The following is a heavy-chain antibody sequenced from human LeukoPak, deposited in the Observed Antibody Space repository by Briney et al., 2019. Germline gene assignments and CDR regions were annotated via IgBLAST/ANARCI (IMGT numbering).Heavy chain of an antibody. Sequence: KASETLFLTCTVSGGSISSYYWSWIRQPPGKGLEWIGYIYYSGSTNYNPSLKSRVTISVDTSKNQFSLKLSSVTAADTAVYYCAREDCSSTSCYCLNWGQGTLVTVSS. CDR2: IYYSGST. J-gene: IGHJ4*02. CDR1: GGSISSYY. D-gene: IGHD2-2*01. V-gene: IGHV4-59*01. CDR3: AREDCSSTSCYCLN.